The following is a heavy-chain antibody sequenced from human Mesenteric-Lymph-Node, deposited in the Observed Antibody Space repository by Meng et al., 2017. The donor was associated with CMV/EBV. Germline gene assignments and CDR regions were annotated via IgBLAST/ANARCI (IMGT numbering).Heavy chain of an antibody. CDR1: GGSFSDYY. Sequence: LSLTSAVSGGSFSDYYWSWIRQPPGKGLEWIGEINHSGSTNYNPSLKSRVTISVDTSKTQFSLNLSSVTAADTAVYYCAKIGGLRGDWGQGTLVTVSS. CDR2: INHSGST. CDR3: AKIGGLRGD. D-gene: IGHD4-17*01. V-gene: IGHV4-34*01. J-gene: IGHJ4*02.